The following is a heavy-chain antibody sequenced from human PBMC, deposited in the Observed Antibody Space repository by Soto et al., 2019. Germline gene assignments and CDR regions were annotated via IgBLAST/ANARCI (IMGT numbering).Heavy chain of an antibody. CDR1: GFTFSSYA. J-gene: IGHJ6*02. Sequence: GGSLRVSCAASGFTFSSYAMSWVRQAPGKGLECVSAISSSGDSTYYADSVKGRFAISRDNSKNTLYLQMNTLGAEDTAVSYCEKRYSWNSRDIYVMDVSGQGSTATVS. V-gene: IGHV3-23*01. CDR3: EKRYSWNSRDIYVMDV. D-gene: IGHD1-7*01. CDR2: ISSSGDST.